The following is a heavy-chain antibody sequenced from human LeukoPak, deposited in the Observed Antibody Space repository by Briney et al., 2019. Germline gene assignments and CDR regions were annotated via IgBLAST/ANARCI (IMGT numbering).Heavy chain of an antibody. J-gene: IGHJ4*02. D-gene: IGHD3-3*01. CDR1: GGSISSYY. Sequence: SETLSLTCTVSGGSISSYYWSWIRQPPGKGLEWIGYIYYSGSTNYNPSLKSRVTMSVDTSKNQFSLKLSSVTAADTAVYYCARGRGDFWSGYYFDYWGQGTLVTVSS. V-gene: IGHV4-59*01. CDR3: ARGRGDFWSGYYFDY. CDR2: IYYSGST.